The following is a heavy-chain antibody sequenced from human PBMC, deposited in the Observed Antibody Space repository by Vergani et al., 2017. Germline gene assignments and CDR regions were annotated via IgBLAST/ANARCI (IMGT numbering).Heavy chain of an antibody. J-gene: IGHJ3*01. CDR2: IYPGDSEV. Sequence: EVHLVQSGAEVKKPGESLKISCNTSGYDFTSYWIGWVRQMPGKGPEWMGIIYPGDSEVKSNPTFRGQVIFSVETSVNTAYLQWRSLQASDTATYFCASGGHGSENGGALQLWGQGTNITVSS. CDR1: GYDFTSYW. V-gene: IGHV5-51*01. CDR3: ASGGHGSENGGALQL. D-gene: IGHD3-10*01.